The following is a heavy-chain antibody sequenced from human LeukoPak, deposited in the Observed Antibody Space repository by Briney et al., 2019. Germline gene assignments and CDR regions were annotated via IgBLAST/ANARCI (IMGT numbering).Heavy chain of an antibody. J-gene: IGHJ4*02. Sequence: PGGSLRLSCAASGFIFSSYWMNWVRQAPGKGLEWVANIKEDGSAKYYVDSVKGRFTISRDNAKNSLYLQMNSLRAEDTAVYYCAKRASIYYYFDYWGQGTLVTVSS. V-gene: IGHV3-7*05. CDR3: AKRASIYYYFDY. CDR2: IKEDGSAK. D-gene: IGHD1-26*01. CDR1: GFIFSSYW.